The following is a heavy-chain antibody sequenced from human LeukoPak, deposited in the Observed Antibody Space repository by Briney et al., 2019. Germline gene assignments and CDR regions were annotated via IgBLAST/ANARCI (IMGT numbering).Heavy chain of an antibody. D-gene: IGHD6-19*01. Sequence: SETLSLTCTVSGGSISSGGYYWSWIRQHPGKGLEWIGYIYYSGSTYYNPSLKSRVTISVDTSKNQFSLKLSSVTAADTAVYYCARRARIAVAGKGGFDYWGQGTLVTVSS. CDR3: ARRARIAVAGKGGFDY. CDR1: GGSISSGGYY. CDR2: IYYSGST. V-gene: IGHV4-31*03. J-gene: IGHJ4*02.